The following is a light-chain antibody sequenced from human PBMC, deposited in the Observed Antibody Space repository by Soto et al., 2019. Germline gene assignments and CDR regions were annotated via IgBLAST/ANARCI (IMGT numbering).Light chain of an antibody. J-gene: IGLJ2*01. CDR2: DVS. CDR3: SSWTSSSALVF. CDR1: SSDVGGYNY. V-gene: IGLV2-14*03. Sequence: QSVLTQPASVSGSPGQSITISCTGSSSDVGGYNYVSWYQQHPGKVPKLLIYDVSHRPSGVSNRFSASKSGNTASLTISGLQAEDEADYYCSSWTSSSALVFFGGGTQLTVL.